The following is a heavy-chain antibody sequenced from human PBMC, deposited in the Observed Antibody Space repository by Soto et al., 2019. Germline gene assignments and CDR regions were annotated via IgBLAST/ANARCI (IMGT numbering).Heavy chain of an antibody. CDR1: GFTFSSYA. CDR2: ISGSGGST. V-gene: IGHV3-23*01. J-gene: IGHJ2*01. Sequence: PGGSLRLSCAASGFTFSSYALSWVRQAPGKGLEWVSAISGSGGSTYYADSVKGRFTISRDNSKNTLYLQMNSLRAEDTAVYYCAKDIIAVAGPEYFDLWGRGTLVTVSS. D-gene: IGHD6-19*01. CDR3: AKDIIAVAGPEYFDL.